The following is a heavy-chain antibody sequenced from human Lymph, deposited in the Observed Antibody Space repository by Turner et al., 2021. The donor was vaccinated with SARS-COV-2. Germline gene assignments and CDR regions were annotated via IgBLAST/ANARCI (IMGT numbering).Heavy chain of an antibody. Sequence: VQLLESGGGLVQPGGSLSLSCAASGFTFSSYGMSWVRQAPGKGLEWVAVISFDGNNKYYTDSVKGRFTISRDNSKNTLYLQLNSLRPEDTAVYYCARGDYYGSGTYPGKTFDYWGQGTLVTVSS. CDR1: GFTFSSYG. CDR2: ISFDGNNK. J-gene: IGHJ4*02. V-gene: IGHV3-30*19. CDR3: ARGDYYGSGTYPGKTFDY. D-gene: IGHD3-10*01.